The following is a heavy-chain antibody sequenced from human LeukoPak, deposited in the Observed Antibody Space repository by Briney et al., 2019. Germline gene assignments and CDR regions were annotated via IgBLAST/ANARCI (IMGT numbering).Heavy chain of an antibody. D-gene: IGHD6-13*01. V-gene: IGHV4-39*01. J-gene: IGHJ4*02. CDR1: GGPISSSSYY. CDR3: ARGGGYSSSLLY. CDR2: IYYSGST. Sequence: PSETLSLTCTVSGGPISSSSYYWGWIRQPPGKGLEWIGSIYYSGSTYYNPSLKSRVTISVDTSKNQFSLKLSSVTAADTAVYYCARGGGYSSSLLYWGQGTLVTVSS.